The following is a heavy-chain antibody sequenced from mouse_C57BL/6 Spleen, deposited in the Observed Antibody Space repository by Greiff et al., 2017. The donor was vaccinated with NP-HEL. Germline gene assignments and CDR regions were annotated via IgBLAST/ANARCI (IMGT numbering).Heavy chain of an antibody. D-gene: IGHD1-1*01. Sequence: QVQLQQSGPELVKPGASVKISCKASGYAFSSSWMNWVKQRPGKGLEWIGRIYPGDGDTNYNGKFKGKATLTADKSSSTAYMQLSSLTSEDSAVYFCARGFITTVGEYFDVWGTGTTVTVSS. V-gene: IGHV1-82*01. CDR2: IYPGDGDT. J-gene: IGHJ1*03. CDR3: ARGFITTVGEYFDV. CDR1: GYAFSSSW.